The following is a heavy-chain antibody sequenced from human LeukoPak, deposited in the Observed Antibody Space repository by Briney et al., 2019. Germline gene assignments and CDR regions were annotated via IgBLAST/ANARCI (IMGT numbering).Heavy chain of an antibody. J-gene: IGHJ4*02. D-gene: IGHD3-10*01. CDR1: GLTFDDYA. Sequence: GGSLRLSCAASGLTFDDYAMHWVRQPPGKGLEWVSLITANGGRTYYADSVKGRFTISRDNSKNSLYLQMNSLRTEDTALYFCAKSPPYYGSGSYYDYRGQGTLVTASS. CDR2: ITANGGRT. V-gene: IGHV3-43*02. CDR3: AKSPPYYGSGSYYDY.